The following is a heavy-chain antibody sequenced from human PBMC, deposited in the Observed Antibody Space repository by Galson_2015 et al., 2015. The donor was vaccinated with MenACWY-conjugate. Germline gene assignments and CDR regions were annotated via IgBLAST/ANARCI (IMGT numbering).Heavy chain of an antibody. Sequence: QSGAEVKKPGEYLQISCTGSGYGFSNYWLAWVRQMPGRGLEWMGIIYPGNSETRYSPSFQGLVTISADTSINTAYLQWNRVEASDTAIYFCARLPIAATLPWFDPWGQGTLVTVSS. D-gene: IGHD2-15*01. CDR1: GYGFSNYW. CDR3: ARLPIAATLPWFDP. J-gene: IGHJ5*02. V-gene: IGHV5-51*03. CDR2: IYPGNSET.